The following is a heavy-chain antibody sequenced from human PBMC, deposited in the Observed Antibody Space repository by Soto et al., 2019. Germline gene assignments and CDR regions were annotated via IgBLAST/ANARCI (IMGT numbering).Heavy chain of an antibody. CDR1: GFTFSSYS. CDR3: AKMVPARPSGAFNI. Sequence: GSLRLSCAASGFTFSSYSMNWVRQAPGKGLEWVSSISSSSSYIYYADSVKGRFTISRDNSKNTLYLQMNSLRAEDTAVYYCAKMVPARPSGAFNIWGQGTMVTVSS. CDR2: ISSSSSYI. V-gene: IGHV3-21*04. J-gene: IGHJ3*02. D-gene: IGHD6-6*01.